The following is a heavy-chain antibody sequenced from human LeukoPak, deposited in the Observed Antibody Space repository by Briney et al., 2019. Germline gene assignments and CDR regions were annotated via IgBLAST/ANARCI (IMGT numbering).Heavy chain of an antibody. V-gene: IGHV4-38-2*02. CDR2: IYHRAIP. Sequence: SETLSLTCTVSGYSITSGYYWAGSRPSPGKGVGGIGSIYHRAIPSSPPSLNRRLLILVHTSKHHFSLQLGSVTPTDTAVYYCARAGYCSGVSCYSAVPGKYWGQGALVTVSS. CDR3: ARAGYCSGVSCYSAVPGKY. J-gene: IGHJ4*02. D-gene: IGHD2-15*01. CDR1: GYSITSGYY.